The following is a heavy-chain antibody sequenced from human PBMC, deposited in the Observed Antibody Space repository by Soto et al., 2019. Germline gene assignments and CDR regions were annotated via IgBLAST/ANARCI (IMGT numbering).Heavy chain of an antibody. CDR3: AKSPVYSSGWYENY. J-gene: IGHJ4*02. D-gene: IGHD6-19*01. CDR2: ISGSGGST. CDR1: GFTFSSYA. V-gene: IGHV3-23*01. Sequence: GGSLRLSCAASGFTFSSYAMSWVRQAPGKGLEWVSAISGSGGSTYYADSVKGRFTISRDNSKNTLYLQMNSLRAEDTAVYYCAKSPVYSSGWYENYWGQGTLVTVSS.